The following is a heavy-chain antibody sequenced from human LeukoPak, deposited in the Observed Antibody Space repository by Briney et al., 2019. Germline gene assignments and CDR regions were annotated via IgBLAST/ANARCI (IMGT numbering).Heavy chain of an antibody. V-gene: IGHV3-21*01. CDR3: VSFYETY. CDR2: ISSSSSYI. J-gene: IGHJ4*02. Sequence: TGGSLRLSCAASGFTFSSYAMSWVRQAPGKGLEWVSSISSSSSYIYYADSVKGRFTISKDNAKNTVYLQMNSLRAEDTAVYYCVSFYETYWGRGTLVTVSS. D-gene: IGHD2/OR15-2a*01. CDR1: GFTFSSYA.